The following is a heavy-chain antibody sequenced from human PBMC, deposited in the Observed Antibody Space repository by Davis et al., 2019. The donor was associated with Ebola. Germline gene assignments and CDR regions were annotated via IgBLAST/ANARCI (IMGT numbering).Heavy chain of an antibody. CDR1: GFTVSSNY. CDR2: ISDSGLTI. V-gene: IGHV3-11*04. D-gene: IGHD3-16*01. Sequence: GGSLRLSCAASGFTVSSNYMSWVRQAPGKGLDWVSYISDSGLTIYYSDSVKGRFTISRDNAKKSLYLEMNSLRAEDTAVYYCARGLYGMDVWGQGTTVTVPS. CDR3: ARGLYGMDV. J-gene: IGHJ6*02.